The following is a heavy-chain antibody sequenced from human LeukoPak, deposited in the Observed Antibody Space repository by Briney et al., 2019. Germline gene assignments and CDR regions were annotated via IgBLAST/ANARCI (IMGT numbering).Heavy chain of an antibody. D-gene: IGHD3-3*01. Sequence: ASVKVSCKASGYTFTGYYMHWVRQAPGQGLEWMGWINPNSGGTNYAQKFQGRVTMTRDTSISTAYMELSRLRSDDMAVYYCARARYDFWSGYSYDYWGQGTLVTVSS. V-gene: IGHV1-2*02. CDR2: INPNSGGT. J-gene: IGHJ4*02. CDR3: ARARYDFWSGYSYDY. CDR1: GYTFTGYY.